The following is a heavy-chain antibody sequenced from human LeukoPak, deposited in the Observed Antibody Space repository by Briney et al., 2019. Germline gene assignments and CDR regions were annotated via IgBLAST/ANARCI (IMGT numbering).Heavy chain of an antibody. D-gene: IGHD3-3*02. CDR1: GGSISSYY. CDR3: ARSVFGVVMRYFDY. CDR2: IYYSGST. J-gene: IGHJ4*02. Sequence: SETLSLTCTVSGGSISSYYWSWIRQPPGKGLEWIGYIYYSGSTNYNPSLKSRVTISVDTSKNQFSLKLSSVTAADTAVYYCARSVFGVVMRYFDYWGQGTLVTVSS. V-gene: IGHV4-59*08.